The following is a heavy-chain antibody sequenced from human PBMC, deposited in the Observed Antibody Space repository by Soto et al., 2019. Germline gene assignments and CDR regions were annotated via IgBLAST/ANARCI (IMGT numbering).Heavy chain of an antibody. J-gene: IGHJ3*02. CDR1: GYTFTNYW. CDR2: IYPGNSNT. D-gene: IGHD6-19*01. V-gene: IGHV5-51*01. CDR3: ARGLGSSGWYSPWDAFDI. Sequence: PGESLKISCKGSGYTFTNYWIAWVRQMPGKGLEWMGIIYPGNSNTRYSPSFQGQVTISADKSITTAYLQWTSLRAEDTAVYYCARGLGSSGWYSPWDAFDIWGQGTMVTVSS.